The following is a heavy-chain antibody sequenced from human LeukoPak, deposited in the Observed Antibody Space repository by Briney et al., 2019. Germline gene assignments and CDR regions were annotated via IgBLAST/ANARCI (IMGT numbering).Heavy chain of an antibody. CDR3: AGSVFDY. V-gene: IGHV3-48*01. D-gene: IGHD5/OR15-5a*01. Sequence: GGSLRLSCAASGFTFSNFGMNWVRQARGKGREWVSYISSSSSTIYYADSVKGRLTISRENARNSLSLQMNSLRAEDTAVYYCAGSVFDYWGQGTLVTVSS. CDR2: ISSSSSTI. J-gene: IGHJ4*02. CDR1: GFTFSNFG.